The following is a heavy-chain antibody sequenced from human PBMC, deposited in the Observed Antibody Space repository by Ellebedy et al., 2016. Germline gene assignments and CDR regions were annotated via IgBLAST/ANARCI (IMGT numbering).Heavy chain of an antibody. D-gene: IGHD6-13*01. Sequence: ASVKVSCKASGYTFTSYAMHWVRQAPGQRLEWMGWINAGNGNTKYSQKLQGRVTITRDTSANTAFMELSSLRSEDTAVYFCAREAIAAAKIQPNFDYWGQGTLVTVSS. CDR1: GYTFTSYA. CDR2: INAGNGNT. J-gene: IGHJ4*02. CDR3: AREAIAAAKIQPNFDY. V-gene: IGHV1-3*01.